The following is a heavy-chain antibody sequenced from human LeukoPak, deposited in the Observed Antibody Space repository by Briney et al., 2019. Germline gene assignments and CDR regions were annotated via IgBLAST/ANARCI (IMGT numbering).Heavy chain of an antibody. CDR1: GYTFTGYY. CDR2: INPNSGGT. CDR3: ARSGDPYSSSSHY. V-gene: IGHV1-2*02. D-gene: IGHD6-6*01. Sequence: GASVKVSCKASGYTFTGYYMHWVRQAPGQGLEWMGWINPNSGGTNYAQKFQGRVTMTRDTSISTAYMELSRLRSDDTAVYYYARSGDPYSSSSHYWGQGTLVTVSS. J-gene: IGHJ4*02.